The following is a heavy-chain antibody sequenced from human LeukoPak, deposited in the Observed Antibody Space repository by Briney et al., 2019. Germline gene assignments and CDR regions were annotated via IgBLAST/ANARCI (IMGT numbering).Heavy chain of an antibody. CDR3: ARGPVATHYYGSGSSRGG. Sequence: SETLSLTCAVYGGSFSGGNWSWSRQPPGEGRGWVGEVNHSGSTNYIPSLKSRVTISVDTSKNQFSLKLSSVTAADTAVYYCARGPVATHYYGSGSSRGGWGQGTLVTVSS. CDR2: VNHSGST. J-gene: IGHJ4*02. CDR1: GGSFSGGN. V-gene: IGHV4-34*01. D-gene: IGHD3-10*01.